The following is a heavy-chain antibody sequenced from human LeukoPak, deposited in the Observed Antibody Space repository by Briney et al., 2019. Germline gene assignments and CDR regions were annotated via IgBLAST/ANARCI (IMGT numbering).Heavy chain of an antibody. CDR3: SVVVGGNHFDS. D-gene: IGHD2-2*01. CDR1: GFSVSTSY. Sequence: GGSLRLSCVSSGFSVSTSYISWVRQAPGKGLEWVSVIHDDRTKHYADSLKGRFTTSTDNSTNTAFFQMTSMRTEDTSIFYFSVVVGGNHFDSWGQGTLVSVSS. J-gene: IGHJ4*02. V-gene: IGHV3-53*01. CDR2: IHDDRTK.